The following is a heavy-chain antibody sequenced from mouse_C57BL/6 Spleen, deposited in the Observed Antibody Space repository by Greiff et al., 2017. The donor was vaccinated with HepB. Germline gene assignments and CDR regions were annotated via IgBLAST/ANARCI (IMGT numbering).Heavy chain of an antibody. CDR2: INPNNGGT. CDR3: ARKTESGYFGV. Sequence: VQLKESGPELVKPGASVKMSCKASGYTFTDYNMHWVKQSHGKSLEWIGYINPNNGGTSYNQKFKGKATLTVNKSSSTAYMELRSLTSEDSAGYYCARKTESGYFGVWGTGTPVTVSS. V-gene: IGHV1-22*01. J-gene: IGHJ1*03. CDR1: GYTFTDYN.